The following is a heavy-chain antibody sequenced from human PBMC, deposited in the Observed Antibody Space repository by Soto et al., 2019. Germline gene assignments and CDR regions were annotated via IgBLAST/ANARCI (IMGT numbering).Heavy chain of an antibody. CDR3: ARSHNYYGSGSYYLFDY. CDR1: GGSISSGDYY. CDR2: IYYSGGT. J-gene: IGHJ4*02. Sequence: PSETLSLTCTVSGGSISSGDYYWSWIRQPPGKGLEWIGYIYYSGGTYYNPSLKSRVTISVDTSKNQFSLKLSSVTAADTAVYYCARSHNYYGSGSYYLFDYWGQGTLVTVSS. D-gene: IGHD3-10*01. V-gene: IGHV4-30-4*01.